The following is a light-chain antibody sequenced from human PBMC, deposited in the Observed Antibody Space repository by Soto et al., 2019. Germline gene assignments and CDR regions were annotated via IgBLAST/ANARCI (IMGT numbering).Light chain of an antibody. CDR3: HQYDKLPRT. J-gene: IGKJ1*01. CDR1: QSVSSSY. V-gene: IGKV3-20*01. Sequence: IVLTQSPGTLSLSPGERATLSCRASQSVSSSYLAWYQQKPGQAPRLLIYGASNRASGIPDRFSGSGSGTDFTLTISRLEPEDFAVYYCHQYDKLPRTFGQGTKVEIK. CDR2: GAS.